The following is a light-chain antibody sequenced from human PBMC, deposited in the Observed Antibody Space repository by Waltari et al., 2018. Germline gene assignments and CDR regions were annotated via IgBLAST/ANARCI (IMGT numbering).Light chain of an antibody. Sequence: DIQMTQSPSSLSASVGDRVTITCRASQSISSYLNWYQQKPGQAPNLLIYAASRLQSGVPSRFSGSGSGTDFTLTISSLQPEDFATYYCQQSYSTPSITFSQGTRLEIK. J-gene: IGKJ5*01. V-gene: IGKV1-39*01. CDR3: QQSYSTPSIT. CDR1: QSISSY. CDR2: AAS.